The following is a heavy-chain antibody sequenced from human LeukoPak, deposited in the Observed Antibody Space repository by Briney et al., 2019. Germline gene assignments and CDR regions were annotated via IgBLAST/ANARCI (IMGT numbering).Heavy chain of an antibody. V-gene: IGHV3-48*01. D-gene: IGHD2-2*01. CDR2: ISSSRSTI. J-gene: IGHJ4*02. Sequence: GGSLRPSCAASGFTFSSYSMNWVRQAPGKGLEWVSYISSSRSTIYYADSVKGRFTISRDNAKNSLYLQMNSLRAEDTAVYYCAREYCSSTSCLYDYWGQGTLVTVSS. CDR1: GFTFSSYS. CDR3: AREYCSSTSCLYDY.